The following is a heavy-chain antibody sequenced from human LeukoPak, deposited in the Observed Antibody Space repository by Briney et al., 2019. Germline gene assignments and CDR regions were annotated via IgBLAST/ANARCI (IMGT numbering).Heavy chain of an antibody. Sequence: PGRSLRLSCAASGFTFSSYGMHWVRRAPGKGLEWVALVSYDGGNKYYADSVKGRFTISRDNSKNTLYLQMNSLRAEDTAVYYCAKDRYCSSISCHSFDYWGQGTLVTVSS. J-gene: IGHJ4*02. CDR3: AKDRYCSSISCHSFDY. D-gene: IGHD2-2*01. CDR2: VSYDGGNK. V-gene: IGHV3-30*18. CDR1: GFTFSSYG.